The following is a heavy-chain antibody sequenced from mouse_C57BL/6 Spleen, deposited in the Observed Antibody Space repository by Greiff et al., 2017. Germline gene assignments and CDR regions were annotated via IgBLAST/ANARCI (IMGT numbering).Heavy chain of an antibody. CDR3: AGPYDGENMDY. J-gene: IGHJ4*01. CDR1: GYAFSSYW. Sequence: VKLQESGAELVKPGASVKISCKASGYAFSSYWMNWVKQRPGKGLEWIGQIYPGDGATNYNGKFKGKATLTADKASSTAYMQLSSLTSEDSAVYFCAGPYDGENMDYWGQGTSVTVSS. D-gene: IGHD2-12*01. V-gene: IGHV1-80*01. CDR2: IYPGDGAT.